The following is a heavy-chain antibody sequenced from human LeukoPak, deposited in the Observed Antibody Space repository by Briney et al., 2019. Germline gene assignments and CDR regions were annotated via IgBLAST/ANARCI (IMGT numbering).Heavy chain of an antibody. CDR1: GFTFSSYG. D-gene: IGHD3-22*01. CDR3: AKDGHYDSSGYYDY. CDR2: ISGSGGST. V-gene: IGHV3-23*01. J-gene: IGHJ4*02. Sequence: PGGSLRLSCAASGFTFSSYGMSWVRQAPGKGLEWASAISGSGGSTYYADSVKGRFTISRDNSKNTLYLQMNSLRAEDTAVYYCAKDGHYDSSGYYDYWGQGTLVTVSS.